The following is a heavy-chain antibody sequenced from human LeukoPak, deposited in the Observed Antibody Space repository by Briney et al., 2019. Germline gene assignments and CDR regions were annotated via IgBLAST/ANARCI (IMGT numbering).Heavy chain of an antibody. D-gene: IGHD6-13*01. CDR3: AGHSSSFDY. V-gene: IGHV3-30*03. J-gene: IGHJ4*02. CDR1: GSTFSNYA. Sequence: GGSLRLSCAASGSTFSNYAMTWVRQAPGKGLEWVAVISYDGSNKYYADSVKGRFTISRDNSKNTLYLQMNSLRAEDTAVYYCAGHSSSFDYWGQRTLVTVSS. CDR2: ISYDGSNK.